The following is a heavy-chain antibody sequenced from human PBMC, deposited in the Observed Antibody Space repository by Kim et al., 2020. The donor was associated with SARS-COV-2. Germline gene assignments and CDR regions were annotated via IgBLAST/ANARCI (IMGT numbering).Heavy chain of an antibody. CDR3: ARVIEVPGGVLRFLEWTILDAFDT. J-gene: IGHJ3*02. Sequence: GGSLRRSCAASGFTFSSYTINWVRQAPGKGLEWVSSISSSSTHTYYADSVKGRFTISRDNAKNSLYLQMNSLRAEDTAVYYCARVIEVPGGVLRFLEWTILDAFDTWGQGTMVTVSS. CDR2: ISSSSTHT. V-gene: IGHV3-21*01. CDR1: GFTFSSYT. D-gene: IGHD3-3*01.